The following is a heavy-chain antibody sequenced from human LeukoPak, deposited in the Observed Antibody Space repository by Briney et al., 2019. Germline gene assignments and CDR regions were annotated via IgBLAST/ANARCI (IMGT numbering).Heavy chain of an antibody. CDR2: ISGSGGST. J-gene: IGHJ6*02. Sequence: GGSLRLSCAASGFTFSSCAMSWVRQAPGKGLEWVSAISGSGGSTYYADSVKGRFTISRDNSKNTLYLQLNSLRAEDTALYYCAKVQCSGGSCYSVDYYYAMDVWGQGTTVTVSS. CDR1: GFTFSSCA. D-gene: IGHD2-15*01. CDR3: AKVQCSGGSCYSVDYYYAMDV. V-gene: IGHV3-23*01.